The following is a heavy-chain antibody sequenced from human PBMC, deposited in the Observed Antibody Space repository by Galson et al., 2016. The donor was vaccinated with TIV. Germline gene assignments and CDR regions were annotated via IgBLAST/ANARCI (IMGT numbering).Heavy chain of an antibody. CDR2: VSHSGST. D-gene: IGHD2-2*01. CDR3: AREIRSTHPRYYGMDV. Sequence: ETLSLTCAVSGGSISSNNWWSWVRQAPGKGLEWIGEVSHSGSTNSNLSLKSRVLISIDKSKNHFSLKLSSVTAADTAVYYCAREIRSTHPRYYGMDVWGQGTTVTVSS. CDR1: GGSISSNNW. J-gene: IGHJ6*02. V-gene: IGHV4-4*02.